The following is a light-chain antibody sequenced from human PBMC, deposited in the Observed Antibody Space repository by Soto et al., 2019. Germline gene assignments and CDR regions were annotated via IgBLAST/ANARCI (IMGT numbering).Light chain of an antibody. Sequence: IVLTQSPGTVSLSPGERATLSCRASQSGSSSYLAWYQQRPGQAPRLLIFGASTRATGIPDRFSGSGSGTDFTLNISRLEPEDSAVYFCQQYGSSQWTFGQWTFGQGTKVEI. CDR1: QSGSSSY. J-gene: IGKJ1*01. V-gene: IGKV3-20*01. CDR2: GAS. CDR3: QQYGSSQWTFGQWT.